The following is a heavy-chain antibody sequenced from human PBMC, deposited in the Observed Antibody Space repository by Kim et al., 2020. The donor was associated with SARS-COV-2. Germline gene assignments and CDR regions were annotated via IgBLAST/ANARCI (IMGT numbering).Heavy chain of an antibody. Sequence: GGSLRLSCAASGFIFSSYAMSWVRQAPGKGLEWVSSISGSGDSTYFAHSVKGRFTISRDNSKNTLYLQMNSLRAEDTAVYYCAKDWKVREADYYGMDVWGQGTTVTVSS. CDR3: AKDWKVREADYYGMDV. D-gene: IGHD3-10*01. CDR1: GFIFSSYA. CDR2: ISGSGDST. V-gene: IGHV3-23*01. J-gene: IGHJ6*02.